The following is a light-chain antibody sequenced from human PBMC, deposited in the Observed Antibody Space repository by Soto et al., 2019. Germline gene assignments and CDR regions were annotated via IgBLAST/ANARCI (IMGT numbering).Light chain of an antibody. Sequence: QSALAQPASVSGSPGQSITISCSGSSIDVGDNNYVSWYQHHPGKAPKLIIYEVSNRPSGVSNRFSGSSSDNTASLTISGLQAEDEADYYCSSYTSSSTGVFGTGTKVTVL. CDR2: EVS. CDR3: SSYTSSSTGV. CDR1: SIDVGDNNY. V-gene: IGLV2-14*01. J-gene: IGLJ1*01.